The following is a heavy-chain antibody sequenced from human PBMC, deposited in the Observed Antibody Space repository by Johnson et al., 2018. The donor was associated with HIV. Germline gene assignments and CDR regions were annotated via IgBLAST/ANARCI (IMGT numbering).Heavy chain of an antibody. CDR1: GITFSSYA. CDR2: ISYDGSNT. Sequence: QVQLVESGGGVVQPGRSLRLSCAASGITFSSYAMHWVRQAPGKGLEWVAVISYDGSNTYYADSVKGRFTISRDNSKNTLYLQMNSLRAEDTAVYYCAKERSTYYNFWSGSAGNDAFDIWGQGTMVTVSS. D-gene: IGHD3-3*01. V-gene: IGHV3-30*04. CDR3: AKERSTYYNFWSGSAGNDAFDI. J-gene: IGHJ3*02.